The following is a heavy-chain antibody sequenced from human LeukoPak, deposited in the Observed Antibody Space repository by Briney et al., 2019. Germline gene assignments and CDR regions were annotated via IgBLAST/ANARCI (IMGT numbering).Heavy chain of an antibody. D-gene: IGHD2-15*01. Sequence: ASVKVSCKASGYTFTGYYMHWVRQAPGQGLEWMGWINPNSGGTNYAQKFQGRVTMTTDTSTSTAYMELRSLRSDDTAVYYCARDCSSGTCYFFPCGQGTLVTVSS. J-gene: IGHJ5*02. CDR3: ARDCSSGTCYFFP. V-gene: IGHV1-2*02. CDR2: INPNSGGT. CDR1: GYTFTGYY.